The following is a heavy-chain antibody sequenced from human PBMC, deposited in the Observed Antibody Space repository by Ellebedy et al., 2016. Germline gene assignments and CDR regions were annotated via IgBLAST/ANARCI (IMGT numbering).Heavy chain of an antibody. Sequence: SETLSLTCTVSGYSIRRGYFWGWIRQPPGKGLEWIGSIYHRTGSTHYNPSLKSRITISGDTSKNQFSLKLSSVTAADTAVYYCARVAYYDSTGYYYLFDYWGQGTLVTVSS. CDR1: GYSIRRGYF. V-gene: IGHV4-38-2*02. CDR2: IYHRTGST. D-gene: IGHD3-22*01. J-gene: IGHJ4*02. CDR3: ARVAYYDSTGYYYLFDY.